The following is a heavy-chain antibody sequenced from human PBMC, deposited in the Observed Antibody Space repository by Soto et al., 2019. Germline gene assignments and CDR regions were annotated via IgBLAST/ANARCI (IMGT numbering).Heavy chain of an antibody. CDR2: LWFDGSDK. J-gene: IGHJ6*02. V-gene: IGHV3-33*01. CDR1: GFTFNTFG. D-gene: IGHD5-12*01. Sequence: GGSLRLSCAASGFTFNTFGMHWVRQAPGKGLEWVAVLWFDGSDKYYADSVKGRFTISRDSSRNTLYLQMSSLRAEDTAVYYCARNREYSAHGRFYYGMDIWGQGTTVTVSS. CDR3: ARNREYSAHGRFYYGMDI.